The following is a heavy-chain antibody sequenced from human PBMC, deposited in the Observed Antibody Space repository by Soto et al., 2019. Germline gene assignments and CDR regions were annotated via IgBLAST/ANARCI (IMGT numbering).Heavy chain of an antibody. V-gene: IGHV4-31*03. Sequence: PSETLSLTCTVSGGSISSGGYYWSWIGQHPGKGLEWIGYIYYSGSTYYNPSLKSRVTISVDTSKNQFSLKLKSVTAADSAVYYCARPRYCDSTTCFSLGFWGPGTLVTVSS. CDR3: ARPRYCDSTTCFSLGF. J-gene: IGHJ4*02. CDR1: GGSISSGGYY. CDR2: IYYSGST. D-gene: IGHD2-2*01.